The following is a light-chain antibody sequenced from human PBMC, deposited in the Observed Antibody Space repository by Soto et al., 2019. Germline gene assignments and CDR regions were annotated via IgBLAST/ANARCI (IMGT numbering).Light chain of an antibody. Sequence: QSVLTQPPSGSGSPGQSVTISCTGTSSDVGGYNYVSWYQQHPGKAPKLMIYEVSKRPSGVPDRFSGSKSGNTASLTVSGLQAEDEADYYCSSYAGSNNSLYVFGTGTKVTVL. CDR3: SSYAGSNNSLYV. V-gene: IGLV2-8*01. J-gene: IGLJ1*01. CDR1: SSDVGGYNY. CDR2: EVS.